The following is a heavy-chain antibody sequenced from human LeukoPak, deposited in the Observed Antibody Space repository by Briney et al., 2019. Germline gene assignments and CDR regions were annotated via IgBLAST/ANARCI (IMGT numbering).Heavy chain of an antibody. D-gene: IGHD3-10*01. V-gene: IGHV3-23*01. CDR2: ISGSGGST. J-gene: IGHJ6*03. CDR1: GFTFSSYA. Sequence: PGGSLRLSCAASGFTFSSYAMSWVRQAPGKGLEWVSAISGSGGSTYYADSVKGRFTISRDNSKSTLYLQMNSLRAEDTAVYYCAKGKGYYYYMDVWGKGTTVTVSS. CDR3: AKGKGYYYYMDV.